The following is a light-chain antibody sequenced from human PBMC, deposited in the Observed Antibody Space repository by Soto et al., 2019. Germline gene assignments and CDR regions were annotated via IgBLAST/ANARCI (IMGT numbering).Light chain of an antibody. V-gene: IGKV1-5*03. J-gene: IGKJ2*01. CDR3: QQYNSQYT. CDR1: QSISSW. Sequence: DIQMTQSPSTLSASVGDSVTITCRASQSISSWLAWYQQKPGKAPKLLIYKASSLESGVPSRFSGCGSGTEFTLTISSLQPDDFATYYCQQYNSQYTFGQGTKLEIK. CDR2: KAS.